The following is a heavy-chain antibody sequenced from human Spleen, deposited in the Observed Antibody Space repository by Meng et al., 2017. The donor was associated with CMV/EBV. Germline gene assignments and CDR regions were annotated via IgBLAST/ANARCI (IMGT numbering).Heavy chain of an antibody. Sequence: ASVKVSCKASGYTFTSYDINWVRQATGQGLEWMGWMNPNSGNTGYAQKLQGRVTMTTDTSTSTAYMELRSLRSDDTAVYYCARGVWKYYDFWSGYYKGVYYYYYGMDVWGQGTTVTVSS. D-gene: IGHD3-3*01. V-gene: IGHV1-8*01. J-gene: IGHJ6*02. CDR2: MNPNSGNT. CDR3: ARGVWKYYDFWSGYYKGVYYYYYGMDV. CDR1: GYTFTSYD.